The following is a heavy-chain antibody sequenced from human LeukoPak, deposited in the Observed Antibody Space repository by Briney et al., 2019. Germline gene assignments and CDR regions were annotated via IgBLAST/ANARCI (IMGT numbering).Heavy chain of an antibody. CDR3: ARVGILRFPSNWFDP. V-gene: IGHV4-59*01. J-gene: IGHJ5*02. CDR1: GASISSYY. D-gene: IGHD3-3*01. Sequence: SETLSLTCTVSGASISSYYWSWIRQPPGKGLEWIGYIYYSGSTRYNPSLKSRVTISVDTSKNQFSPKLSSVTAADTAVYYCARVGILRFPSNWFDPWGQGTLVTVSP. CDR2: IYYSGST.